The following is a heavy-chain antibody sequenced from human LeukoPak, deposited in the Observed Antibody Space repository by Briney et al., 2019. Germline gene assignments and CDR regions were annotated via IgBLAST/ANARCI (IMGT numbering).Heavy chain of an antibody. CDR1: GFTFSSYG. D-gene: IGHD3-16*02. CDR2: IWYDGSNK. Sequence: PGGPLGLSCAASGFTFSSYGMHWVRQAPGTGLEWVALIWYDGSNKYYADSVKGRFTISRDNSKNTLYLQMNSLRAEDTAVYYCARVLSNYLDYWGQGTLVTVPS. V-gene: IGHV3-33*01. CDR3: ARVLSNYLDY. J-gene: IGHJ4*02.